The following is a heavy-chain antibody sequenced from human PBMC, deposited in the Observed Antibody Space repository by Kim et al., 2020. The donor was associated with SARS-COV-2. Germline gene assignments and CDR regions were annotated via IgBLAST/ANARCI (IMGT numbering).Heavy chain of an antibody. Sequence: GGSLRLSCAASGFTFDDYAMHWVRQAPGKGLEWVSGISWNSGSIGYADSVKGRFTISRDNAKNSLYLQMNSLRAEDTALYYCAKDKSPYYDILTGYYTISHNPDYWGQGTLVTVSS. CDR2: ISWNSGSI. V-gene: IGHV3-9*01. D-gene: IGHD3-9*01. CDR1: GFTFDDYA. J-gene: IGHJ4*02. CDR3: AKDKSPYYDILTGYYTISHNPDY.